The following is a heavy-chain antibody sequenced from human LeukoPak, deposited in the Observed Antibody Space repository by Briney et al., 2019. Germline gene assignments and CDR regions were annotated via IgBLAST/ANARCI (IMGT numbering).Heavy chain of an antibody. J-gene: IGHJ4*02. V-gene: IGHV3-21*01. Sequence: GSLRLSCAASGFTFSTYSMNWVRQAPGKGLEWVSSISGSSIYIYYADSVKGRFTISRDNAKNSLYLQMNSLRAEDTAVYYCARDPPYYDSSGYYYDYWGQGTLVTVSS. CDR2: ISGSSIYI. CDR3: ARDPPYYDSSGYYYDY. CDR1: GFTFSTYS. D-gene: IGHD3-22*01.